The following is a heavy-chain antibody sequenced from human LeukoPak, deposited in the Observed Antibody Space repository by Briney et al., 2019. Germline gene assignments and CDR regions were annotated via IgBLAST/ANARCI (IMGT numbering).Heavy chain of an antibody. Sequence: GGSLRLSCAASGFTFSSHWMHWVRQAPGKGLVWVSRINSDGSSISYADSVKGRFTISRDNAKNTPYLQMNSLRAEDTAIYYCAKSREIVVVTAIDYWGQGILVTVSS. D-gene: IGHD2-21*02. CDR2: INSDGSSI. CDR1: GFTFSSHW. J-gene: IGHJ4*02. CDR3: AKSREIVVVTAIDY. V-gene: IGHV3-74*01.